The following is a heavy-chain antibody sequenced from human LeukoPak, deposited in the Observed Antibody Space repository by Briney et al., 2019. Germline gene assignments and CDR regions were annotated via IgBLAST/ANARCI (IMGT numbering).Heavy chain of an antibody. V-gene: IGHV3-43*02. CDR1: GFISDNYA. CDR3: ARESETSGWYDY. Sequence: GGSLRLACAAPGFISDNYAIHWVRQAPEKGLEWVSLISGDGGSTFYADSVRGRFTISRDNTRKSLSLQMSSLRSEDTALYYCARESETSGWYDYWGQGTLVTVSS. J-gene: IGHJ4*02. CDR2: ISGDGGST. D-gene: IGHD6-19*01.